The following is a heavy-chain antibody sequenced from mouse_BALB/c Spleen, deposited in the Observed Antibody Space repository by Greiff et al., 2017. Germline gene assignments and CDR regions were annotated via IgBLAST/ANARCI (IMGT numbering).Heavy chain of an antibody. D-gene: IGHD1-1*01. V-gene: IGHV8-12*01. CDR2: IWWDDDK. CDR3: ARLDYYGSRGYWYFDV. CDR1: GFSLSTSGMG. Sequence: QVQLKESGPGILQPSQTLSLTCSFSGFSLSTSGMGVGWIRQPSGKGLEWLAHIWWDDDKRYNPALKSRLTISKDTPSNQVFLKIASVDTADTATDYCARLDYYGSRGYWYFDVWGAGTTVTVSS. J-gene: IGHJ1*01.